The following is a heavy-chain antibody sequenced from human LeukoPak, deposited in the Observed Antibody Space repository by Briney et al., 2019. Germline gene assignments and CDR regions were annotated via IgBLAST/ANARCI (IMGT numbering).Heavy chain of an antibody. CDR3: ARDGLDDYVWGSYRLYYFDY. V-gene: IGHV3-30-3*01. CDR1: GFTFSSYA. CDR2: ISYDGSNK. J-gene: IGHJ4*02. Sequence: GGSPRLSCAASGFTFSSYAMHWVRQAPGKGLEWVAVISYDGSNKYYADSVKGRFTISRDNSKNTLYLQMNSLRAEDTAVYYCARDGLDDYVWGSYRLYYFDYWGQGTLVTVSS. D-gene: IGHD3-16*02.